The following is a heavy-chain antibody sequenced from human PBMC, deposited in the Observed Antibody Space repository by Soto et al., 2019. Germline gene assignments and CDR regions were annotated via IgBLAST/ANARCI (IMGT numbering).Heavy chain of an antibody. Sequence: NPSETLSLTCTVSGGSISSSSYYWGWIRQPPGKGLEWIGSIYYSGSTYYNPSLKSRVTISVDTSKNQFSLKLSSVTAADTAVYYCARHNPSSGYGMDVWGQGTTVTVSS. V-gene: IGHV4-39*01. CDR2: IYYSGST. CDR1: GGSISSSSYY. D-gene: IGHD6-6*01. J-gene: IGHJ6*02. CDR3: ARHNPSSGYGMDV.